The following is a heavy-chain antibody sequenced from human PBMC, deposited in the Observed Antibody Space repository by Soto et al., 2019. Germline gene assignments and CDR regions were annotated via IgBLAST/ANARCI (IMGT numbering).Heavy chain of an antibody. CDR2: IWYDGSNK. J-gene: IGHJ4*02. D-gene: IGHD3-10*01. CDR1: GFTFSSYG. V-gene: IGHV3-33*01. CDR3: ARDRAPQGFDY. Sequence: ESGGGVVQPGRSLRLSCAASGFTFSSYGMHWVRQAPGKGLEWVAVIWYDGSNKYYVDSVKGRFTISRDNSKNTLYLQMNSLRAEDTAVYYCARDRAPQGFDYWGQGTLVTVSS.